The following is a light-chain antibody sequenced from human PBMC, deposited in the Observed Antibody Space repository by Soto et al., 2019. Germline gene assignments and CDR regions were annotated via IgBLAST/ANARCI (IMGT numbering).Light chain of an antibody. CDR1: QSISSY. J-gene: IGKJ1*01. V-gene: IGKV1-39*01. Sequence: IQMTQSPSSLSASVGDRVTITCRASQSISSYLNWYQQKPGKVPKLLIYAASSLQSGVPSRFSGSGSGTDFTLTISSLQPDDFATYYCQHYNSYSEAFGQGTKVDIK. CDR3: QHYNSYSEA. CDR2: AAS.